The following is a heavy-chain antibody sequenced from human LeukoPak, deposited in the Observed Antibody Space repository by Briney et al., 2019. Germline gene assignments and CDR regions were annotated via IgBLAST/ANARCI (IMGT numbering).Heavy chain of an antibody. CDR2: IYYSGST. D-gene: IGHD2-15*01. CDR1: GGSISSGDYY. Sequence: SQTLSLTCTVSGGSISSGDYYWSWIRQPPGKGLEWIGYIYYSGSTYYNPSLKSRVTISVDTSKNQFSLKLSSVTAADTAVYYCARDGGSMGWFDPWGQGTLVTVSS. CDR3: ARDGGSMGWFDP. V-gene: IGHV4-30-4*01. J-gene: IGHJ5*02.